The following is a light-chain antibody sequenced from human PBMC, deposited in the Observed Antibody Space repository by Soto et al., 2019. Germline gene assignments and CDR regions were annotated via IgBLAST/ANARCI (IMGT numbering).Light chain of an antibody. CDR2: RNN. Sequence: QSVLTQPPSASGTPGQRVTISCSGSSSNIENNFVYWYQQFPGTAPRLLIYRNNKRPSGVPDRFSGSKSGTSASLVISALRSEDEADYYCTVWDDSLRGRLFGGGTKVTVL. CDR1: SSNIENNF. J-gene: IGLJ2*01. CDR3: TVWDDSLRGRL. V-gene: IGLV1-47*01.